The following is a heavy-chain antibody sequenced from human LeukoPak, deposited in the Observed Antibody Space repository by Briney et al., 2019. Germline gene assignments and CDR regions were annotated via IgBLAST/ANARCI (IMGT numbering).Heavy chain of an antibody. D-gene: IGHD3-22*01. V-gene: IGHV3-11*01. J-gene: IGHJ4*02. CDR2: ISSSGSTI. CDR3: ARDRRGEYYYDSTHELEY. CDR1: GFTFSDYY. Sequence: PGGSLRLSCAASGFTFSDYYMSWIRQAPGKGLEWVSYISSSGSTIYYADSVKGRFTISRDNAKNSLYLQMNSLRAEDTAVYYCARDRRGEYYYDSTHELEYWGQGTLVTVSS.